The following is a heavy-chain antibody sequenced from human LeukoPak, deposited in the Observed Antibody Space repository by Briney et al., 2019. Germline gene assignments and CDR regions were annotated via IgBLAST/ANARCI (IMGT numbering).Heavy chain of an antibody. D-gene: IGHD7-27*01. CDR3: VRTPPNWGADF. Sequence: GASVKVSCKASGYTFTSYDISWMRQATGQGLEWVGWMSPNSGNTGYAQKFQGRVTMTRDTSTGTAYLELSSLRSEDSAVYYCVRTPPNWGADFWGQGTLVTVSS. CDR1: GYTFTSYD. CDR2: MSPNSGNT. J-gene: IGHJ4*02. V-gene: IGHV1-8*01.